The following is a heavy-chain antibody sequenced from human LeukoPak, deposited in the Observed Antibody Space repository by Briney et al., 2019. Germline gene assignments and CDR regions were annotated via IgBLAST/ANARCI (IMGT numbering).Heavy chain of an antibody. D-gene: IGHD5-18*01. CDR2: ISYDGSNK. V-gene: IGHV3-30*03. CDR3: CGSVLYSSYYFDY. CDR1: GFTFSSYG. Sequence: PGGSLRLSCAASGFTFSSYGMHWVRQAPGKGLEWVAVISYDGSNKYYADSVKGRFTISRDNAKNSLYLQMNSLRAEDTAVYYCCGSVLYSSYYFDYWGQGTLVTVSS. J-gene: IGHJ4*02.